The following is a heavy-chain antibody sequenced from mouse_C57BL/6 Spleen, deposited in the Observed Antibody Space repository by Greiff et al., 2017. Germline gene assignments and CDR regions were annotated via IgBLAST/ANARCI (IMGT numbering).Heavy chain of an antibody. CDR3: ARSLGLDY. V-gene: IGHV7-3*01. CDR2: IINKANGYTT. D-gene: IGHD4-1*01. Sequence: EVQLVESGGGLVQPGGSLSLSCAASGFTFTDYYMSWVRQPPGKALEWLGFIINKANGYTTEYSASVKGRFTISSDNSQSILYLQMNALRAEDSATYYCARSLGLDYWGQGTTRTVSS. CDR1: GFTFTDYY. J-gene: IGHJ2*01.